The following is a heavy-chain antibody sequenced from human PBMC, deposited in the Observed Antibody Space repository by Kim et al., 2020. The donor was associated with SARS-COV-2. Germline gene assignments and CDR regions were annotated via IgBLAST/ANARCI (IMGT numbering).Heavy chain of an antibody. V-gene: IGHV1-18*01. CDR2: ISAYNGNT. D-gene: IGHD6-19*01. CDR3: ARAPGTGSSGWLYYYYYYMDV. Sequence: ASVKVSCKASGYTFTSYGISWVRQAPGQGLEWMGWISAYNGNTNYAQKLQGRVTMTTDTSTSTAYMELRSLRSDDTAVYYCARAPGTGSSGWLYYYYYYMDVWGKGTTVTVSS. CDR1: GYTFTSYG. J-gene: IGHJ6*03.